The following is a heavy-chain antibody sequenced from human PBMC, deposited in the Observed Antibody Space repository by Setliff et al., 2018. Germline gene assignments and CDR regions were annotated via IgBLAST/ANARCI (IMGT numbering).Heavy chain of an antibody. CDR1: GYTFTRYY. D-gene: IGHD6-19*01. J-gene: IGHJ5*02. Sequence: ASVKVSCKTSGYTFTRYYIHWVRQASGQGLEWVGWINPHTGSKEFAPRFLGRVTLTTDTSIDTAFMELSRLSSDDTAVYFCVKPSTGWYWFETWGQGTLVTVSS. CDR2: INPHTGSK. V-gene: IGHV1-2*02. CDR3: VKPSTGWYWFET.